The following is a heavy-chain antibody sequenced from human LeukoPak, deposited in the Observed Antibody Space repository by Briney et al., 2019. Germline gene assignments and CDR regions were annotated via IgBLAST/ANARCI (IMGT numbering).Heavy chain of an antibody. D-gene: IGHD3-22*01. CDR2: ISSNGGIT. CDR1: VFTFTSYA. Sequence: PGGSLRLSCAAPVFTFTSYAMHWGRRAPGKGLEIVSAISSNGGITYYAKSVRGRFTVSRDNSKNTLSLQMGSLRAEDMAVYYCARRNYYVSSGYFSGDAFDSLGQGTMVTVS. CDR3: ARRNYYVSSGYFSGDAFDS. J-gene: IGHJ3*02. V-gene: IGHV3-64*01.